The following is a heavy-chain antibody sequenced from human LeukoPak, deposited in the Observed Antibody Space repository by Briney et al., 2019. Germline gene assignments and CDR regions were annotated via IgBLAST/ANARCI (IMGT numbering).Heavy chain of an antibody. V-gene: IGHV3-7*01. CDR3: ARDAYNWNIDVFDI. D-gene: IGHD1/OR15-1a*01. CDR2: IKQDGSEK. J-gene: IGHJ3*02. CDR1: GFTFSSYW. Sequence: GGSLRLSCAASGFTFSSYWMTWVRQAPGKGLEWVASIKQDGSEKYCVDSVKGRFTISRDNAKNSLYLLMNSLRAEDTAVYYCARDAYNWNIDVFDIWGQGTMVTVSS.